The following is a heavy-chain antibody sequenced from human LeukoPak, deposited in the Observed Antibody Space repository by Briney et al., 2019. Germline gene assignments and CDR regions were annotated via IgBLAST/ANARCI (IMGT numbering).Heavy chain of an antibody. D-gene: IGHD3-10*01. J-gene: IGHJ4*02. V-gene: IGHV1-2*02. Sequence: GASVKVSCKASGYTFTGYYMHWVRQAPGQGLEWMGWINPNSGGTNYAQKFQGRVTMTRGTSISTAYMELSRLRSDDTAVYYCARDGQRYYGSGSYTDYWGQGTLVTVSS. CDR3: ARDGQRYYGSGSYTDY. CDR2: INPNSGGT. CDR1: GYTFTGYY.